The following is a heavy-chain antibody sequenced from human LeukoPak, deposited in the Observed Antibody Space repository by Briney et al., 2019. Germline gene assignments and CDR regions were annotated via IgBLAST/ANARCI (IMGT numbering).Heavy chain of an antibody. CDR1: GFTFSSYE. Sequence: GGSLRLSCAASGFTFSSYEMNWVRQAPGEGLEWVSYISSSGSTIYYADSVKGRFTISRDNAKNSLYLQMNSLRAEDTAVYYCASGSGYYYAGFDYWGQGTLVTVSS. D-gene: IGHD3-22*01. CDR2: ISSSGSTI. V-gene: IGHV3-48*03. J-gene: IGHJ4*02. CDR3: ASGSGYYYAGFDY.